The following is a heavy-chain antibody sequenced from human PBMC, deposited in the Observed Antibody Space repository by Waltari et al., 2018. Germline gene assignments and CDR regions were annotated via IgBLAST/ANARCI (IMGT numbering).Heavy chain of an antibody. J-gene: IGHJ4*02. D-gene: IGHD4-17*01. CDR2: ITWYSDNI. Sequence: EVQLVESGGGLVQPGESLTLSCAASGFTFDDHAMHWVRKRPGKGLECVSGITWYSDNIDYADAVRCRFSISRDNAQSILFLTMNSLKPEDTALYFCARDTGEYGVLDYWGQGTLVTVSS. CDR1: GFTFDDHA. V-gene: IGHV3-9*01. CDR3: ARDTGEYGVLDY.